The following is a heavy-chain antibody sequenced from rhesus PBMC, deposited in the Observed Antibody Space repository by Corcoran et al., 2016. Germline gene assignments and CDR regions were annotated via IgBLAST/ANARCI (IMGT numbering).Heavy chain of an antibody. V-gene: IGHV4-76*01. D-gene: IGHD3-3*01. Sequence: QVQLQESGPGLVKSSETLSLTCAFSGGPFSGGYDWSWIRPSPGQGLEWIGYIYGSSGSTNYNPSLKNRVTFSIVTSKNQFSLKLISVTAADTAVYYCARNYNFWSGYFSFDVWGRDFWSPSRQ. CDR1: GGPFSGGYD. CDR3: ARNYNFWSGYFSFDV. CDR2: IYGSSGST. J-gene: IGHJ5-2*01.